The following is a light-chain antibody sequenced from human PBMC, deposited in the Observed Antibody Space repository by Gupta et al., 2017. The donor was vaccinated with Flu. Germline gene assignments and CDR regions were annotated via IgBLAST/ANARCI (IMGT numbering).Light chain of an antibody. Sequence: PSPLSASVGDRVTIPCRASQVSSSDVNWYQKKTGKATKLRIYATTSLERGVPSRFSGGGSGTEFTLTISSLQPGELATYYCQQSYRTPYTFGQGTKLEIK. CDR2: ATT. J-gene: IGKJ2*01. CDR3: QQSYRTPYT. V-gene: IGKV1-39*01. CDR1: QVSSSD.